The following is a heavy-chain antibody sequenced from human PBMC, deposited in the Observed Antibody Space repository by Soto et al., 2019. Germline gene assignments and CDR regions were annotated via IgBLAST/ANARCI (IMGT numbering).Heavy chain of an antibody. V-gene: IGHV3-66*01. CDR2: IYSDGFT. CDR1: GLTVSSNY. CDR3: AMKSQYFYGSGSPNYFDS. J-gene: IGHJ4*02. Sequence: GGSLRLSCAASGLTVSSNYMTWVRQAPGKGLQWVSVIYSDGFTSYADSVKGRFTISRDNSKNTLYLQMNSLRAEDTALYYCAMKSQYFYGSGSPNYFDSWGQGTLVTVSS. D-gene: IGHD3-10*01.